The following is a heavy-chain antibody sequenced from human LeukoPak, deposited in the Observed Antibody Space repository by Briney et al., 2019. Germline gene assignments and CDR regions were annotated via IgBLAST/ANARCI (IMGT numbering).Heavy chain of an antibody. Sequence: PSQTLSLTCTVSHGSISSGGYYWSWIRQHPGKGLGWIGYIFYSGDAYYNPSLKSRVTISVDTSKNQFSLKLRSVTAADTAVYYCARDRAPISAATDFWGQGTLVTVSS. CDR3: ARDRAPISAATDF. J-gene: IGHJ4*02. V-gene: IGHV4-31*03. CDR2: IFYSGDA. D-gene: IGHD6-13*01. CDR1: HGSISSGGYY.